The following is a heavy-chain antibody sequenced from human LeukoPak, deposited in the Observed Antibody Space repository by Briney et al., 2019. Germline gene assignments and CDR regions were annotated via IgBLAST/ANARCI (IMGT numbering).Heavy chain of an antibody. J-gene: IGHJ4*02. CDR1: GGSISSSSYY. Sequence: PSETLSLTCTVSGGSISSSSYYWGWICQPPGKGLEWIGSIYYSGSTYYNPSLKSRVTISVDTSKNQFSLKLSSVTAADTAVYYCARFSSSSSYFDYWGQGTLVTVSS. V-gene: IGHV4-39*01. D-gene: IGHD6-13*01. CDR2: IYYSGST. CDR3: ARFSSSSSYFDY.